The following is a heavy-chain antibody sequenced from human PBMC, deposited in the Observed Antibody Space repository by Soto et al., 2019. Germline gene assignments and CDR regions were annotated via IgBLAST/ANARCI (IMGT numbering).Heavy chain of an antibody. CDR2: ISHSGGS. D-gene: IGHD3-16*01. J-gene: IGHJ4*02. V-gene: IGHV4-38-2*01. CDR1: DYSIRTGYY. Sequence: SETLSLTCGVSDYSIRTGYYWAWIRQSPTKGLEWIGSISHSGGSSYNPSLESRATISLDTSKNQFFLTMTSVTAADTVIYYCARGGPPKWGFGFDSWAQGRLVTVS. CDR3: ARGGPPKWGFGFDS.